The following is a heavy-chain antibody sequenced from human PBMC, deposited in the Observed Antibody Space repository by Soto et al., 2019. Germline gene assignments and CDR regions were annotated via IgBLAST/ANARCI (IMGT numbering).Heavy chain of an antibody. J-gene: IGHJ3*01. D-gene: IGHD1-26*01. CDR3: AKPQSGTYYAAFDV. CDR2: ISGSAVST. V-gene: IGHV3-23*04. Sequence: EVQLVGSGGGLVQPGGSLRLSCAVSGLTFSDYPRDWVRQAPGKGLEWISRISGSAVSTYYADSVKGRFTISRDNSNNTLYLELSSLRGEETAVYYCAKPQSGTYYAAFDVWGQGTMVTVSS. CDR1: GLTFSDYP.